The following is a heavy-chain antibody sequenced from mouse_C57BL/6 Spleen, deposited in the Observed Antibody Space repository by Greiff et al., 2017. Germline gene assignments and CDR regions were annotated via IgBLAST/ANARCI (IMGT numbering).Heavy chain of an antibody. V-gene: IGHV1-81*01. CDR2: IYPRSGNT. D-gene: IGHD2-12*01. Sequence: VKLQESGAELARPGASVKLSCKASGYTFTSYGISWVKQRTGQGLEWIGEIYPRSGNTYYNEKFKGKATLTADKSSSTAYMELRSLTSEDSAVYFCARWDSSYYFDYWGQGTTLTVSS. J-gene: IGHJ2*01. CDR3: ARWDSSYYFDY. CDR1: GYTFTSYG.